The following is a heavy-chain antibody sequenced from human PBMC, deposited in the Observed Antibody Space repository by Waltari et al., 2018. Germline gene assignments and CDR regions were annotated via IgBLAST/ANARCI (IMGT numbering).Heavy chain of an antibody. D-gene: IGHD5-12*01. CDR1: GSTFRNYG. Sequence: QVQLVESGGGVVQPGRSLRLSCAASGSTFRNYGMSWVRQAPGKGLEWVAVTSHDGSNKYYADSVKGRFTVARDNSKNTLYLQMKSLRAEDTAVYYCAKIPGLGTGYDYYSYYMDVWGKGTTVTVSS. CDR2: TSHDGSNK. CDR3: AKIPGLGTGYDYYSYYMDV. J-gene: IGHJ6*03. V-gene: IGHV3-30*18.